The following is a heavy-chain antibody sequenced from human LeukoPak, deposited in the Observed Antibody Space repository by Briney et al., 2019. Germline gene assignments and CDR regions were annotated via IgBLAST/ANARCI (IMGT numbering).Heavy chain of an antibody. CDR1: GFTFNIFW. Sequence: GRSLRLSCAPSGFTFNIFWMSWVRQAPGKGLGWVANIKHDGSEEYYGDPVRGRFTISRDNAKNSLILQMNSLRGEDTAVYYCARALGNSTGDYWGQGTLVTVSS. CDR3: ARALGNSTGDY. D-gene: IGHD7-27*01. V-gene: IGHV3-7*04. J-gene: IGHJ4*02. CDR2: IKHDGSEE.